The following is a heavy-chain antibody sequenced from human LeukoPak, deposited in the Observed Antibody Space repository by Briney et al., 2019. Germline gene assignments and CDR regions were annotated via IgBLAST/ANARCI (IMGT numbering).Heavy chain of an antibody. CDR3: AKDGDIVVVPAAIDYYYMDV. V-gene: IGHV3-30*02. CDR2: IRYDGSNK. Sequence: QSGGSLRLSCAASGFTFSSYGMHWVRQAPGKGLEWVAFIRYDGSNKYYADSVKGRFTISRDNSKNTLYLQMNSLRAEDTAVYYCAKDGDIVVVPAAIDYYYMDVWGKGTTVTVSS. D-gene: IGHD2-2*01. J-gene: IGHJ6*03. CDR1: GFTFSSYG.